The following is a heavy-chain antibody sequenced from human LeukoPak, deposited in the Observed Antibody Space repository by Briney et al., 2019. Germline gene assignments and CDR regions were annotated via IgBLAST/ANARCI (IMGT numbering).Heavy chain of an antibody. CDR1: GGSNSSYY. D-gene: IGHD1-26*01. CDR3: ASRQVGAANYFDY. V-gene: IGHV4-59*01. J-gene: IGHJ4*02. Sequence: PSETLSLTCTVSGGSNSSYYWSWIRQHPGKGLEWIGYIYYSGSTNYNPSLKSRVTISVDTSKNQFSLKLSSVTAADTAVYYCASRQVGAANYFDYWGQGTLVTVSS. CDR2: IYYSGST.